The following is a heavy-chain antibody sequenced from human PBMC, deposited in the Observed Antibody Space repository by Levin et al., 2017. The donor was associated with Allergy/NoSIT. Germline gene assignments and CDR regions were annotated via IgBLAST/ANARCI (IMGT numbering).Heavy chain of an antibody. D-gene: IGHD6-13*01. Sequence: SETLSLTCTVSGGSISSSSYYWGWIRQPPGTGLEWIGSIYYSGSTYYNPSLKSRVTISVDTSKNQFSLKLSSVTAADTAVYYCAREKGGLGGSSWYYYWGQGTLVTVSS. V-gene: IGHV4-39*07. J-gene: IGHJ4*02. CDR2: IYYSGST. CDR3: AREKGGLGGSSWYYY. CDR1: GGSISSSSYY.